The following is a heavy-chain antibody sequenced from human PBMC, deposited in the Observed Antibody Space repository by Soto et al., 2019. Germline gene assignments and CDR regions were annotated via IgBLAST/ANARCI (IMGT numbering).Heavy chain of an antibody. D-gene: IGHD3-10*01. CDR3: AKDGRLGPLTYYYGSGSFPGSY. V-gene: IGHV3-7*01. CDR2: IKEDGSDK. J-gene: IGHJ4*02. CDR1: GFTFSTYW. Sequence: PGGSLRLSCVGSGFTFSTYWLSWVRQAPGKGLEWVGNIKEDGSDKNYVDSVKGRFTMSRDNAQNSLYLQMNSLRAEDTAVYYCAKDGRLGPLTYYYGSGSFPGSYWGQGTLVTVSS.